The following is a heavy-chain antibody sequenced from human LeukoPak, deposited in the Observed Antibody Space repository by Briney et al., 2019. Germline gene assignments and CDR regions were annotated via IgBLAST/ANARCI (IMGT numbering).Heavy chain of an antibody. CDR2: ISTGGSTI. J-gene: IGHJ6*02. V-gene: IGHV3-11*01. Sequence: GGSLRLSCAAPGFTFSDYFMSWIRQAPGKGLEWVSYISTGGSTIYYADSVKGRFTISRDNAKNSLYLQMDSLRAEDTAVYFCARDNDYYYYGMDVWGQGTTVTVSS. CDR1: GFTFSDYF. CDR3: ARDNDYYYYGMDV.